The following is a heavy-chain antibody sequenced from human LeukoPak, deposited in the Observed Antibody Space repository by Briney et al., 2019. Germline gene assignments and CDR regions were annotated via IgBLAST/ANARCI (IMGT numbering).Heavy chain of an antibody. CDR3: TREGLKKHLRD. J-gene: IGHJ4*02. V-gene: IGHV1-18*01. CDR2: ISAHNGDT. CDR1: GYPHSRYL. Sequence: ASVRVSCKTSGYPHSRYLISWVRQAPGQGLEWMGWISAHNGDTKYAQRVQDRLTMTTDTSTSTTYMELRSFTPNDAAVYYGTREGLKKHLRDWGKGILVTASS.